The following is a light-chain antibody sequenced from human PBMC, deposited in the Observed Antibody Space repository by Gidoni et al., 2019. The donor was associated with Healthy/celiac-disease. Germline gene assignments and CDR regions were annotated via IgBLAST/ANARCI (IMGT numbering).Light chain of an antibody. J-gene: IGKJ4*01. V-gene: IGKV3-20*01. CDR1: QSLSSSY. CDR3: QQYDSTRLT. CDR2: AAS. Sequence: IVLTHSPATLSLSPGGRATLSCRGRQSLSSSYLAWYQQKPGQAPRLLIYAASSRATGIPDRFSGSGSGTDFTLTISRLEPEDFAVYYCQQYDSTRLTFGGGTKVEIK.